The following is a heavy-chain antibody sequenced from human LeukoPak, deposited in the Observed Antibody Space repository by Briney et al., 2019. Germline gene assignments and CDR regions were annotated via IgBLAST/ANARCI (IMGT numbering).Heavy chain of an antibody. CDR1: GGSISSSSYY. J-gene: IGHJ3*02. Sequence: SETLSLTCIVSGGSISSSSYYWAWIRQPPGKGLEWIGSIYYSGSTYYNPSLKSRVIISVDTSKNQFSLKLSSVTAADTAVYYCARTLPVRAFDIWGQGTMVTVSS. CDR3: ARTLPVRAFDI. CDR2: IYYSGST. V-gene: IGHV4-39*01. D-gene: IGHD1-14*01.